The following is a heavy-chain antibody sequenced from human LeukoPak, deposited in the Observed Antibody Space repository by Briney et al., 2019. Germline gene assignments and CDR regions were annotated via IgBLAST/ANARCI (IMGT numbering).Heavy chain of an antibody. CDR3: ARAKPVYCSSTSCVVPWFDP. D-gene: IGHD2-2*01. V-gene: IGHV4-30-4*01. Sequence: SETLSLTCTVSGGSISSGDYYWSWIRQPPGKGLEWIGYIYYSGSTYSNPSLKSRVTISVDTSKNQFSLKLSSVTAADTAVYYCARAKPVYCSSTSCVVPWFDPWGQGTLVTVSS. J-gene: IGHJ5*02. CDR2: IYYSGST. CDR1: GGSISSGDYY.